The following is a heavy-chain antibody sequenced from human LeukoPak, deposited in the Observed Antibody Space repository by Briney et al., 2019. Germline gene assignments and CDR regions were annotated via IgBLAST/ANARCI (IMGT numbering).Heavy chain of an antibody. CDR1: GGSISGFH. V-gene: IGHV4-59*08. D-gene: IGHD3-16*01. CDR3: ARLYAGAYTRLDP. Sequence: PSETLSLTCTVSGGSISGFHWSWIRQPPGKGLEYIGDVFYSGGTNYNSSLKSRLTISVDTSRNQFSLKLTSVTAADTAIYYCARLYAGAYTRLDPWGQGTLVAVSS. J-gene: IGHJ5*02. CDR2: VFYSGGT.